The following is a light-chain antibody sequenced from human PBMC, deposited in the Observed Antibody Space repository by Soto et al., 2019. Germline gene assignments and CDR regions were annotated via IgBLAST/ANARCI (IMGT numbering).Light chain of an antibody. J-gene: IGKJ1*01. CDR3: QQYGSSPPT. CDR2: GAS. V-gene: IGKV3-20*01. Sequence: EYVLTQSPCTLSSAAGERATLSCGGSQTGRNNYLAWYQQKTGQAPRLVIYGASTRATSIPDRFSGSGYGTDFNLTINRLETEDFAVYYCQQYGSSPPTFGQGTQVDIK. CDR1: QTGRNNY.